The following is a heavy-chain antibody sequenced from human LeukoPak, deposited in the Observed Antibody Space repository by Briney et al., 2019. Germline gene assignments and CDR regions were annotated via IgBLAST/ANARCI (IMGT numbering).Heavy chain of an antibody. CDR3: AKDGGSWYYFDS. D-gene: IGHD6-13*01. V-gene: IGHV3-30*18. CDR2: ISYGGSNK. Sequence: GGSLRLSCAASGFTFSSYSMNWVRQAPGKGLEWVALISYGGSNKYYADSVKGRFTISRDNSKNTLFLQMNSLSAEDTAVYYCAKDGGSWYYFDSWGQGTLVTVSS. J-gene: IGHJ4*02. CDR1: GFTFSSYS.